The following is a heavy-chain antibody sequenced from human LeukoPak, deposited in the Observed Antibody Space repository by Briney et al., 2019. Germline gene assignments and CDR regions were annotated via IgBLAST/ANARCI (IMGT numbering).Heavy chain of an antibody. D-gene: IGHD3-10*01. CDR3: ARMVRGDGYGMDV. CDR2: INPSGGST. J-gene: IGHJ6*02. CDR1: GYTFTRYY. Sequence: ASVKVSCKASGYTFTRYYMHWVRQAPGQGLEWMGIINPSGGSTSYAQKFQGRVTMTRDTSTSTVYMELSSLRSEDTAVYYCARMVRGDGYGMDVWGQGTTVTVSS. V-gene: IGHV1-46*03.